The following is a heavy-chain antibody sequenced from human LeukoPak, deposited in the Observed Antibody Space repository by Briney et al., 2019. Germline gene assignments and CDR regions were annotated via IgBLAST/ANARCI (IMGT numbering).Heavy chain of an antibody. D-gene: IGHD3-10*01. J-gene: IGHJ4*02. Sequence: SETLSLTCTVSGGSISSFYWSWIRQPPGKGLEWIGYIYYTGSTYYNPSLKSRVTISVDTSKNQFSLKLSSVTAADTAVYYCASLPGSGNYWGQGTLVTVSS. CDR2: IYYTGST. CDR1: GGSISSFY. CDR3: ASLPGSGNY. V-gene: IGHV4-59*08.